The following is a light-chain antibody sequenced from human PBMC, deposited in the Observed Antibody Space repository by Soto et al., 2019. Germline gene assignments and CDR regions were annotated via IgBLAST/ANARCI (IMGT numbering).Light chain of an antibody. V-gene: IGLV1-40*01. CDR3: QSYDRSLSGSV. J-gene: IGLJ3*02. CDR1: SSNIGAGYD. CDR2: GNN. Sequence: QSVLTQPPSVSGAPGQRVTISCTGSSSNIGAGYDVHWYHQLPGTAPKLLIYGNNNRPSGVPDRFSGSKSATSASLAITGLQAEDEADYYCQSYDRSLSGSVFGGGTKLTVL.